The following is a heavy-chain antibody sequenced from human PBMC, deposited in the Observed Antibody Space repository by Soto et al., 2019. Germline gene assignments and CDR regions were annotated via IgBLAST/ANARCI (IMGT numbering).Heavy chain of an antibody. CDR2: MNPNSGNT. CDR3: ARSIAVAGTADVSEY. Sequence: VKVFCKASGYTCTSYDTNCVRQATGQGLEWMGWMNPNSGNTGYAQKFQGRVTMTRNTSISTAYMELSSLRSEDTAVYYCARSIAVAGTADVSEYWGQGTMGTSPQ. D-gene: IGHD6-19*01. CDR1: GYTCTSYD. V-gene: IGHV1-8*01. J-gene: IGHJ4*02.